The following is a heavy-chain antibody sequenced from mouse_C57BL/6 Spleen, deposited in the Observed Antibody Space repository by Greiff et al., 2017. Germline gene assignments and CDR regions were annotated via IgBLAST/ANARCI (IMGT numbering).Heavy chain of an antibody. CDR1: GYAFSSSW. CDR2: IYPGDGDT. CDR3: ARLGRWYFDV. D-gene: IGHD4-1*01. J-gene: IGHJ1*03. V-gene: IGHV1-82*01. Sequence: QVQLQQSGPELVKPGASVKISCKASGYAFSSSWMNWVKQRPGTGLEWIGRIYPGDGDTNYNGKFKGKATLTADKSSSTAYMQLSSLTSEDSAVYFCARLGRWYFDVWGTGTTVTVSS.